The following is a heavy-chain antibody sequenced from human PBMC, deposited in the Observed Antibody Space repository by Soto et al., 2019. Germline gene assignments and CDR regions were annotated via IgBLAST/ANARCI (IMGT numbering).Heavy chain of an antibody. D-gene: IGHD3-9*01. CDR3: AKDRAYDILTGYHGEFDY. V-gene: IGHV3-30*18. Sequence: PGGSPRLSCAASGFTFSSYGMHWVRQAPGKGLEWVAVISYDGSNKYYADSVKGRFTISRDNSKNTLYLQMNSLRAEDTAVYYCAKDRAYDILTGYHGEFDYWGQGTLVTVSS. CDR2: ISYDGSNK. J-gene: IGHJ4*02. CDR1: GFTFSSYG.